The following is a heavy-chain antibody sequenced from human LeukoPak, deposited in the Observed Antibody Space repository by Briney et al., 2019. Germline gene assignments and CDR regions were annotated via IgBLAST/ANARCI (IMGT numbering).Heavy chain of an antibody. J-gene: IGHJ4*02. V-gene: IGHV3-23*01. D-gene: IGHD3-10*01. CDR1: GFTFSSYV. Sequence: GRSLRLSCAASGFTFSSYVMSWVRQAPGKGLEWVSSIIGGGGTYYADSVKGRFTISRDNSKNTLYLQMNSLRAEDTAVYYCAKRVMVRGVFGLDYWGQGTLVSVSS. CDR3: AKRVMVRGVFGLDY. CDR2: IIGGGGT.